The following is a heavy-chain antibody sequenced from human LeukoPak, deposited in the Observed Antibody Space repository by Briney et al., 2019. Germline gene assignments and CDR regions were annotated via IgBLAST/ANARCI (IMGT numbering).Heavy chain of an antibody. Sequence: GGSLRLSWAAAALTFIRYWINWFRQAPGKGLEWVANIKRDGSEKYYVDSVKGRFTISRDNAKNSLYLQMNSLRAEDTAVYYCVSDRDTPNSYDFAYWRQGTLVTVSS. V-gene: IGHV3-7*04. J-gene: IGHJ4*02. D-gene: IGHD5-18*01. CDR3: VSDRDTPNSYDFAY. CDR2: IKRDGSEK. CDR1: ALTFIRYW.